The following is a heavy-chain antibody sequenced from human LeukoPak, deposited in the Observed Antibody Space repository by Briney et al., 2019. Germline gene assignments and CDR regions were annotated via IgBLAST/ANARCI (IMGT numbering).Heavy chain of an antibody. CDR1: GGTFSSYA. J-gene: IGHJ6*03. V-gene: IGHV1-69*05. CDR3: ARSRRMDGYNYYYYYYMDV. Sequence: ASVKVSCKASGGTFSSYAISWVRQAPGQGLEWMGGIIPIFGTANYAQKFQSRVTITTDESTSTAYMELSSLRSEDTAVYYCARSRRMDGYNYYYYYYMDVWGKGTTVTVSS. D-gene: IGHD5-24*01. CDR2: IIPIFGTA.